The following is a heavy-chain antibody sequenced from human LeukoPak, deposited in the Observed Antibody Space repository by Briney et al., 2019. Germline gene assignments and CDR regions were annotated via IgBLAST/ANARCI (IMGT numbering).Heavy chain of an antibody. CDR2: INPNSGDT. Sequence: ASVKVSCKASGYTFTGYYIHWVRQAPGQGLEWMGWINPNSGDTNYAKKFQGRVTMTRDTSITTAYMELSRLRSDDTAIYYCAKVTTLTMDYWGQGTLVTVSS. D-gene: IGHD4-11*01. CDR1: GYTFTGYY. J-gene: IGHJ4*02. V-gene: IGHV1-2*02. CDR3: AKVTTLTMDY.